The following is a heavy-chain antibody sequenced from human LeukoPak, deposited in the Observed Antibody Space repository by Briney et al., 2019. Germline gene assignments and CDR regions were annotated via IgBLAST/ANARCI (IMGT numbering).Heavy chain of an antibody. CDR3: ARGYFLDY. CDR2: IHYTGST. V-gene: IGHV4-59*01. CDR1: GGSITPYY. Sequence: PSETLFLTCTVSGGSITPYYWSWIRQPPGKGLEWIGYIHYTGSTNYNPSLKSRVTISVDTSRNQLSLNLYSVTAADTAVYYCARGYFLDYWGQGTLVIVSS. D-gene: IGHD1-26*01. J-gene: IGHJ4*02.